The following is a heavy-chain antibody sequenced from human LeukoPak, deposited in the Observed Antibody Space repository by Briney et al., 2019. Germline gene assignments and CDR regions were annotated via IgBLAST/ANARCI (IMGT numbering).Heavy chain of an antibody. CDR1: GFTFLNYV. CDR3: AKSDDSDY. D-gene: IGHD2-21*01. V-gene: IGHV3-23*01. CDR2: ISGGGSST. Sequence: GGSLRLSCAASGFTFLNYVMSWVRQAPGKGLEWVSGISGGGSSTYYADSVKGRFIISRDNSKNTLYLQMNSLRAEDTAVYYCAKSDDSDYWGQGTLVTVSS. J-gene: IGHJ4*02.